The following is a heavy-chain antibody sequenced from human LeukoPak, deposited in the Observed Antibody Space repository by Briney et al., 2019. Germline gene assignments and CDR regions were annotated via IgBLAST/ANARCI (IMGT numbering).Heavy chain of an antibody. J-gene: IGHJ4*02. CDR3: ARGPSGSYWVHYFDY. CDR2: IIPIFGTA. D-gene: IGHD1-26*01. CDR1: GGTFSSYA. Sequence: GASVKVSCKASGGTFSSYAISWVRQAPGQGLEWMGRIIPIFGTANYAQKFQGGVTITTDESTSTAYMELSSLRSEDTAVYYCARGPSGSYWVHYFDYWGQGTLVTVSS. V-gene: IGHV1-69*05.